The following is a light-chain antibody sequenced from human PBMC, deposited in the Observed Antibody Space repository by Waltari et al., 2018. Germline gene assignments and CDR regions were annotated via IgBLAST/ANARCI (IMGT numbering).Light chain of an antibody. CDR2: WAS. J-gene: IGKJ4*01. CDR3: QQYYSTPRTLT. Sequence: DIVMTQSPDSLAVSLGERATINCKSSQSVLYSSNNKNYFAWYQPKPGQPPKLIIYWASTRESGVPDRFSGSGSGTDFTLTISSLQAEDVAVYYCQQYYSTPRTLTFGGGTKVEIK. CDR1: QSVLYSSNNKNY. V-gene: IGKV4-1*01.